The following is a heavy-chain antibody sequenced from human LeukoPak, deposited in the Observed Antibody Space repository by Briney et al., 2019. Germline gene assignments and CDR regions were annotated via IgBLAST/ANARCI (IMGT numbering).Heavy chain of an antibody. CDR2: ISFSGST. CDR3: ARAYYGSGNTYYFDY. Sequence: SQTLSLTCAVSGGSISSGGYSWNWIRQPPGKGLEWIGHISFSGSTYYNPSLKSRLTISLDTSKNQFSLKLSSVTAADTAVYYCARAYYGSGNTYYFDYWGQGTLVTVSS. D-gene: IGHD3-10*01. J-gene: IGHJ4*02. CDR1: GGSISSGGYS. V-gene: IGHV4-30-4*07.